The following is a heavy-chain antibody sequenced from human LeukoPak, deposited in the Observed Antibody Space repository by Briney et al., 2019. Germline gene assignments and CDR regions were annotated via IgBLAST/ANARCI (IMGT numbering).Heavy chain of an antibody. CDR2: ISGSGGNT. D-gene: IGHD4-17*01. V-gene: IGHV3-23*01. CDR3: ARGRGGDYVPSRFDY. J-gene: IGHJ4*02. Sequence: GGSLRLSCSASGFTLSSCAMGWVRQAPGKGLEWVSSISGSGGNTYYADSVEGRFTISRDNSKNTLYLQMNNLRAEDTAVYYCARGRGGDYVPSRFDYWGQGTLVTVSS. CDR1: GFTLSSCA.